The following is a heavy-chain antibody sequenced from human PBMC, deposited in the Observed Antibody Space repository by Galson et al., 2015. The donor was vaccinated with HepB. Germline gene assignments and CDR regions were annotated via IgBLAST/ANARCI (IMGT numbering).Heavy chain of an antibody. J-gene: IGHJ4*02. CDR1: GFTFSNYW. Sequence: SLRLSCAASGFTFSNYWMHWVRQAPGKGLVWVSRIDTDGSSTAYADSVEGRFTISRDNAKNTLYLQMNTLRAEDTAVYYCARCVYSSGRYTLWGQGTLGTGSS. CDR2: IDTDGSST. D-gene: IGHD6-19*01. V-gene: IGHV3-74*01. CDR3: ARCVYSSGRYTL.